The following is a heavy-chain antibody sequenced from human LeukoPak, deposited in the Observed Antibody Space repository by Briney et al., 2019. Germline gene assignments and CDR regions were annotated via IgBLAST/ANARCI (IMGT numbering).Heavy chain of an antibody. CDR3: ASSENIRGGPDY. CDR2: IYPGDSDT. CDR1: GYSFTNYW. V-gene: IGHV5-51*01. J-gene: IGHJ4*02. Sequence: GASLKTSFKGSGYSFTNYWIGWGRQMPGKGLEWMGIIYPGDSDTRYSPSFQGQVTISADKSISTAYLQWSSLKASDTAMYYCASSENIRGGPDYWGQGTLVTVSS. D-gene: IGHD3-10*01.